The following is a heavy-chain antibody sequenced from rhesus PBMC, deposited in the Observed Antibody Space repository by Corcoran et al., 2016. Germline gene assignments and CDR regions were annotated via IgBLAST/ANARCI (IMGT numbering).Heavy chain of an antibody. J-gene: IGHJ4*01. CDR2: IVPLVSVT. D-gene: IGHD4-29*01. CDR1: GFTFGSNA. Sequence: QVQLVQSGAEVKKPGASVKVSCKASGFTFGSNAISWGRQAPGQGLEWMGVIVPLVSVTNYALKFQGRVTITADTSTSTAYMELSSLRSEDTAVYYCARSGSSYYFDYWGQGVLVTVSS. CDR3: ARSGSSYYFDY. V-gene: IGHV1-198*02.